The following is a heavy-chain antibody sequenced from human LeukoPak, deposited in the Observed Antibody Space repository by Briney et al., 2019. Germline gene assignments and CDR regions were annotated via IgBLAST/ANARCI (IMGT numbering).Heavy chain of an antibody. CDR3: ARNGYYSADY. J-gene: IGHJ4*02. CDR1: GGSISSGGYY. CDR2: IYYSGST. V-gene: IGHV4-31*03. D-gene: IGHD1-26*01. Sequence: PSETLSLTCTVSGGSISSGGYYWSWIRQHPGKGLEWIGYIYYSGSTYYNPSLKSRVTISVDTSKNQFSLKLNSVTAADTAVYYCARNGYYSADYWGQGTLVTVSS.